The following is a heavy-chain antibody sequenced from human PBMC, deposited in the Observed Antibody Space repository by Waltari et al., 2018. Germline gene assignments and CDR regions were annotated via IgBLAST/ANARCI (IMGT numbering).Heavy chain of an antibody. V-gene: IGHV3-23*01. D-gene: IGHD2-2*01. J-gene: IGHJ3*02. Sequence: EVQLLESGGGLVQPGGSLRLSCAASGFTFSSYAMSWVRQAPGKGLEWVSAISGSGGSTYYADSVKGRFTISRDKSKNTLYLQMNSLRAEDTAVYYCARDQYFTSAGSDAFDIWGQGTMVTVSS. CDR2: ISGSGGST. CDR1: GFTFSSYA. CDR3: ARDQYFTSAGSDAFDI.